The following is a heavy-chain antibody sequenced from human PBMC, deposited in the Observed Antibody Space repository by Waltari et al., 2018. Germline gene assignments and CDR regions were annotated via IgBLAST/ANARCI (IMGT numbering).Heavy chain of an antibody. D-gene: IGHD6-13*01. Sequence: QVQLQQWGAGLLKPSETLSLTCAVYGGSFSGYYWSWLRQPPGKGLEWIGEINHGGSTNYNPSLKSRVTISVDTSKNQFSLKLSSVTAADTAVYYCARGCGSWYKGGFYYYYYYMDVWGKGTTVTVSS. CDR1: GGSFSGYY. V-gene: IGHV4-34*01. CDR3: ARGCGSWYKGGFYYYYYYMDV. CDR2: INHGGST. J-gene: IGHJ6*03.